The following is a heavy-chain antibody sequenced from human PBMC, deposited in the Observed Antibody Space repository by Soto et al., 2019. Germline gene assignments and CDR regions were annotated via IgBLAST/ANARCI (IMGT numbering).Heavy chain of an antibody. CDR1: GFTFTSSA. CDR2: IVVGSGNT. J-gene: IGHJ5*02. D-gene: IGHD3-3*01. Sequence: ASVKVSCKASGFTFTSSAVQWVRQARGQRLEWIGWIVVGSGNTNYAQKFQERVTITRDMSTSTAYMELSSLRSEDTAVYYCAAGHYDFWSGQVPNWFDPWGQGTLVTVS. V-gene: IGHV1-58*01. CDR3: AAGHYDFWSGQVPNWFDP.